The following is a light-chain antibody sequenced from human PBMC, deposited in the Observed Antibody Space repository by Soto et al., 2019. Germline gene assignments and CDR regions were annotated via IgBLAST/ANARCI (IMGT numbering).Light chain of an antibody. V-gene: IGKV3-15*01. Sequence: ERVMTQSPATLSVSPGERATLSCRASQSVSSNLAWYQQKPGQAPRLLIYGASTRATGIPARFSGSGSGTDFTLTISSLQSEDFAVYFCQQYGSSPLTFGQGTRLEVK. CDR1: QSVSSN. J-gene: IGKJ5*01. CDR3: QQYGSSPLT. CDR2: GAS.